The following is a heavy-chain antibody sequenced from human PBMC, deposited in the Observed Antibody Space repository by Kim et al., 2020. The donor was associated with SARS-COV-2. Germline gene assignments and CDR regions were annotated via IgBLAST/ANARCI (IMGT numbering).Heavy chain of an antibody. J-gene: IGHJ4*01. CDR3: AAESYPPCGGDCCHF. CDR2: MDLRSGNT. D-gene: IGHD2-21*02. CDR1: GYTFSNSD. Sequence: SVKVSCKTSGYTFSNSDMHWVRQARGQGLEWMGWMDLRSGNTKYAQNLQERFTITTDMSTSTGYMELSSLSSEDTAVYYCAAESYPPCGGDCCHF. V-gene: IGHV1-58*02.